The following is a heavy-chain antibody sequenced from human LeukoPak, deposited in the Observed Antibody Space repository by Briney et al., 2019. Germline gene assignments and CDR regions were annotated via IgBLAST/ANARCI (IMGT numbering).Heavy chain of an antibody. CDR1: GYTFTSYA. CDR3: ARDSFGEQQLVGFWFDP. D-gene: IGHD6-13*01. V-gene: IGHV7-4-1*02. J-gene: IGHJ5*02. Sequence: ASVKVSCKASGYTFTSYAMNWVRQAPGQGLEWMGWINTNTGNPTYAQGFTGRFVFSLDTSVSTAYLQISSLKAEDTAVYYCARDSFGEQQLVGFWFDPWGQGTLVTVSS. CDR2: INTNTGNP.